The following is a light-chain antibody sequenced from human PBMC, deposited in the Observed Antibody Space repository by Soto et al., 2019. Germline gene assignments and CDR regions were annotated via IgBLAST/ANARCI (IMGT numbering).Light chain of an antibody. CDR1: NSNIGSNT. J-gene: IGLJ1*01. CDR2: YDN. Sequence: QPVLTQLPSASGTPGQRVTISCSGSNSNIGSNTVNWYQQLPGTAPKLLIYYDNLRPSGVPDRISGSKSGTSASLAISGLQSDDEADYYCAAWDDSLNGRVFGTGTKLTVL. V-gene: IGLV1-44*01. CDR3: AAWDDSLNGRV.